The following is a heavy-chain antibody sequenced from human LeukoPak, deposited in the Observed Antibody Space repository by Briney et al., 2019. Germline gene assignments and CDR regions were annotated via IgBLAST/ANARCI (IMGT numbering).Heavy chain of an antibody. CDR1: GGSIGSSSYY. J-gene: IGHJ6*03. D-gene: IGHD3-22*01. CDR3: ARGAYYYDSSGYYYYYYYMDV. V-gene: IGHV4-61*05. Sequence: SETLSLTCTVSGGSIGSSSYYWGWIRQPPGQGLEWIGYIYYSGSTNYNPSLKSRVTISVDTSKNQFSLKLSSVTAADTAVYYCARGAYYYDSSGYYYYYYYMDVWGKGTTVTISS. CDR2: IYYSGST.